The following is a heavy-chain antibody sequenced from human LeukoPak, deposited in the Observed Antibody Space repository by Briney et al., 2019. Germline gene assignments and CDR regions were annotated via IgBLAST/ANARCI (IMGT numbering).Heavy chain of an antibody. D-gene: IGHD2-15*01. V-gene: IGHV3-13*01. J-gene: IGHJ4*02. CDR2: IGTAGDT. Sequence: GGSLRLSCAASGFTFSSYEMHWVRQATGKGLEWVSAIGTAGDTYYPGSVKSRFTISRENAKNSLYLQMNSLRAGDTAVYYCARVLIVVVVAAMVLDYWGQGTLVTVSS. CDR3: ARVLIVVVVAAMVLDY. CDR1: GFTFSSYE.